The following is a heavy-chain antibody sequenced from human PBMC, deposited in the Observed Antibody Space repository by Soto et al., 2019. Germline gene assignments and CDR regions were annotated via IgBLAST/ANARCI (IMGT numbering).Heavy chain of an antibody. CDR3: ARGHYSSVWPIDH. V-gene: IGHV4-59*01. CDR2: VFHSATT. CDR1: GDSFSDYY. D-gene: IGHD6-19*01. Sequence: ASETLSLTCTVSGDSFSDYYWNWIRQVPGKGLEWIGFVFHSATTSYNPSLKTRVAISDDTSKKQFSLRLTSVTAADTAIYYCARGHYSSVWPIDHWGQGILVTVSS. J-gene: IGHJ4*02.